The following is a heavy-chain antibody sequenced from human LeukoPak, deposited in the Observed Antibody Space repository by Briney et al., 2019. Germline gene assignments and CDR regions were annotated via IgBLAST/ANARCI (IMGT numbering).Heavy chain of an antibody. Sequence: SETLSLTCTVSGYSISSGYYWGWIRQPPGKGLEWIGSIYHSGSTYYNPSLKSRVTISVDTSKNQFSLKLSSVTAADTAVYYCARDYYDSSGYFDPWGQGTLVTVSS. D-gene: IGHD3-22*01. CDR2: IYHSGST. CDR1: GYSISSGYY. CDR3: ARDYYDSSGYFDP. V-gene: IGHV4-38-2*02. J-gene: IGHJ5*02.